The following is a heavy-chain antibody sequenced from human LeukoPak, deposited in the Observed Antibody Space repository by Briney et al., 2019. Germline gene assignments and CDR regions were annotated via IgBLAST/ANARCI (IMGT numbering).Heavy chain of an antibody. CDR2: INTNTGNP. V-gene: IGHV7-4-1*02. Sequence: ASVKVSCKASGYTFTSYAMNWVRQALGQGPEWMGWINTNTGNPTYAQGFTGRFVFSLDTSVSTAYLQISSLKAEDTAVYYCARDPVGYSGYDYGGYDYWGQGTLVTVSS. CDR3: ARDPVGYSGYDYGGYDY. D-gene: IGHD5-12*01. CDR1: GYTFTSYA. J-gene: IGHJ4*02.